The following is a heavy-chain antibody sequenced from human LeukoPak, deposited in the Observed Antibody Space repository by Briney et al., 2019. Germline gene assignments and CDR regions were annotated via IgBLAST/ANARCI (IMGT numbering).Heavy chain of an antibody. V-gene: IGHV4-59*01. CDR3: ARGTVPVTGRFDP. D-gene: IGHD4-11*01. CDR1: GGSISSYY. J-gene: IGHJ5*02. Sequence: SGTLSLTCTVSGGSISSYYWSWIRQPPGKGLEWIGYIYYSGSTNYNPSLRSRVTISVDTSKNQFSLRLSSVTAADTAVYYCARGTVPVTGRFDPWGQGTLVTVSS. CDR2: IYYSGST.